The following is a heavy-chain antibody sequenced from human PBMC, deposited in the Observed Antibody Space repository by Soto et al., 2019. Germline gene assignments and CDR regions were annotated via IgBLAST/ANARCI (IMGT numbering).Heavy chain of an antibody. J-gene: IGHJ4*02. CDR1: GFTFSSYG. Sequence: GGSRRRSWAASGFTFSSYGMSWGRQAPGKGLEWVSVISGSGASTSYGDAVKGRFTISRDNSKNTLYLQLNSLRADDTAVYYCARSASWSTLFFFDSWGLGTLVTVSS. CDR2: ISGSGAST. V-gene: IGHV3-23*01. D-gene: IGHD2-2*01. CDR3: ARSASWSTLFFFDS.